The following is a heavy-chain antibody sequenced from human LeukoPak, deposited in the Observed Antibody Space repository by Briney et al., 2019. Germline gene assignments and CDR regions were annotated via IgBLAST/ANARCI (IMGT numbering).Heavy chain of an antibody. D-gene: IGHD2-15*01. CDR2: ISSSSSYI. V-gene: IGHV3-21*01. J-gene: IGHJ4*02. Sequence: GGSLRLSCAASGFTFTSYSMNWVRQAPGRGLEWVSSISSSSSYIHYADSVKGRFTISRDNAKNSLYLQMSSLRAEDTAVYYCARGYCSGGNCYSTDYWGQGTLVTVSS. CDR1: GFTFTSYS. CDR3: ARGYCSGGNCYSTDY.